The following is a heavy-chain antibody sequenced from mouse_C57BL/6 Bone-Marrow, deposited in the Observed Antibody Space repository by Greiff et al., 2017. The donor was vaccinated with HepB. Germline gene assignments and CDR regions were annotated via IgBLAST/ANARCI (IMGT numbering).Heavy chain of an antibody. V-gene: IGHV10-1*01. CDR1: GFSFNTYA. CDR3: VSQDWSYYCYFDV. J-gene: IGHJ1*03. Sequence: EVKLVESGGGLVQPKGSLKLSCAASGFSFNTYAMNWVRQAPGKGLEWVARIRSKSNNYATYYADSVKDRFTISRDDSESMLYLQMNNLKTEDTAMYYCVSQDWSYYCYFDVWGTGTPATVSP. D-gene: IGHD1-1*01. CDR2: IRSKSNNYAT.